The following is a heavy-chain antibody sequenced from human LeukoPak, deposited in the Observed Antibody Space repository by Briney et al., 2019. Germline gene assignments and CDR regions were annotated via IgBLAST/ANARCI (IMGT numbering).Heavy chain of an antibody. CDR2: IYYSGST. J-gene: IGHJ5*02. Sequence: SETLSLTCAVYGGSFSGYYWSWIRQPPGKGLEWIGSIYYSGSTYYNPSIKSRVTISVDTSKNQFSLKLSSVTAADTAVYYCARDIWNYYGSGSFEDNWFDPWGQGTLVTVSS. CDR3: ARDIWNYYGSGSFEDNWFDP. CDR1: GGSFSGYY. D-gene: IGHD3-10*01. V-gene: IGHV4-34*01.